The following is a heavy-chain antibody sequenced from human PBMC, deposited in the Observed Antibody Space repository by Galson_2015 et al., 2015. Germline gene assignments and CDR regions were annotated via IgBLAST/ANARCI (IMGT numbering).Heavy chain of an antibody. J-gene: IGHJ4*02. D-gene: IGHD5-18*01. CDR2: INPSGGST. Sequence: MHWVRQAPGQGLEWMGIINPSGGSTSYAQKFQGRVTMTRDTSTSTVYMELSSLRSEDTAVYYCAREGGAMVFDYWGQGTLVTVSS. V-gene: IGHV1-46*01. CDR3: AREGGAMVFDY.